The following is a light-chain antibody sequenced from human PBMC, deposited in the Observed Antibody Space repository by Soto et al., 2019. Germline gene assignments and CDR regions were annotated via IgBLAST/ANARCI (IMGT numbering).Light chain of an antibody. J-gene: IGLJ3*02. V-gene: IGLV2-23*02. CDR3: CSSVGSPNWV. Sequence: QSALTQPASVSGSPGQSITIACTGTSSDVGSCNCVSWYQQHPGKAPTLMIYEVNKRPSGVSNRFSGSKSGNTASLTISGLPAEDEADYYCCSSVGSPNWVFGGGTKLTVL. CDR2: EVN. CDR1: SSDVGSCNC.